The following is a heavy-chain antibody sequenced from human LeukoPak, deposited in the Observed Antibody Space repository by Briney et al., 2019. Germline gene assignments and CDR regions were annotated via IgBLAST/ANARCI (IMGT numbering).Heavy chain of an antibody. V-gene: IGHV1-18*01. J-gene: IGHJ4*02. D-gene: IGHD4/OR15-4a*01. CDR3: ANEVRPNDY. Sequence: GASVKVSCKASGYTFTSYGINWVRQAPGQGLEWMGWISADNGNTNHAQKLQGRVTMTTDTSTSTAYMELRSLRSDDTALYFCANEVRPNDYWGRGTLVTVSS. CDR1: GYTFTSYG. CDR2: ISADNGNT.